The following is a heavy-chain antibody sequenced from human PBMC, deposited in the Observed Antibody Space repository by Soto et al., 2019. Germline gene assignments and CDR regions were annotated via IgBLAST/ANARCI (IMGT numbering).Heavy chain of an antibody. CDR1: GGTFSSYA. Sequence: GASVKVSCKASGGTFSSYAISWVRQAPGQGLEWMGGIIPIFGTANYAQKFQGRVTITADESTSTAYMELSSLRSEDTAVYYCARSSVGATEFYYYYRMDVWGQGTTVTVSS. CDR2: IIPIFGTA. V-gene: IGHV1-69*13. D-gene: IGHD1-26*01. CDR3: ARSSVGATEFYYYYRMDV. J-gene: IGHJ6*02.